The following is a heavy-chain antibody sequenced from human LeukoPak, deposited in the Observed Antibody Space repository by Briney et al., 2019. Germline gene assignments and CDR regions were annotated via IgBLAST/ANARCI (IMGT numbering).Heavy chain of an antibody. J-gene: IGHJ4*02. CDR3: AREITFGLYSSPMNHYFDY. D-gene: IGHD6-13*01. CDR1: GDTFSSYA. CDR2: IIPILGTT. V-gene: IGHV1-69*01. Sequence: GSSVKVSCKASGDTFSSYAISWLRQAPGQGLEWMGGIIPILGTTNYAQKFQGRVTITADESTSTLYMELRSLRSEDTAVYYCAREITFGLYSSPMNHYFDYWGQGTLVTVSS.